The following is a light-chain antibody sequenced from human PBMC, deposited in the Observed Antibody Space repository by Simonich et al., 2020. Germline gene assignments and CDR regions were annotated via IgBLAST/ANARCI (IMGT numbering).Light chain of an antibody. Sequence: DIVMTQSPDSLAVSLGERATINCKSSQSVLYTSNNKNYLDWYQQKPGQPPKLLIYWASTRESGVPDRFSGSGSGTDFTLTISSLQAEDFATYYCQQSYSTPFTFGPGTKVDIK. CDR2: WAS. CDR1: QSVLYTSNNKNY. CDR3: QQSYSTPFT. V-gene: IGKV4-1*01. J-gene: IGKJ3*01.